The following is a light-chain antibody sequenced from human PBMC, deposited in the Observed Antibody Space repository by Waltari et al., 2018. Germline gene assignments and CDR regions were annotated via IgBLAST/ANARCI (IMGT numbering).Light chain of an antibody. V-gene: IGKV1-5*03. J-gene: IGKJ4*01. CDR2: KAS. Sequence: DIQMTQSPSTLSASVGDRVTITCRASQSISTWLAWDPQKPGTAPNLLIYKASSLESGLPSRFSGSGSGTEFTLTISSLQPDDFATYYCQQYNSYPLTFGGGTKVEIK. CDR3: QQYNSYPLT. CDR1: QSISTW.